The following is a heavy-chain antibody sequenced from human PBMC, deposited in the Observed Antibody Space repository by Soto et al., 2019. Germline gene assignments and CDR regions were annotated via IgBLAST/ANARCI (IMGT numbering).Heavy chain of an antibody. V-gene: IGHV1-58*01. J-gene: IGHJ6*02. CDR3: AVTDLPFRPLTEPTENGMDV. Sequence: ELVQSGPEAREPGTSVKVSCRASGFSFGDSAVQGVRQGRGQRLEWIGWIVVVNGNTNYAPRFEGRVTLTRDGSTSTSHMELTSLSSDDTAVYFCAVTDLPFRPLTEPTENGMDVWGQGTTVTVSS. D-gene: IGHD2-8*01. CDR2: IVVVNGNT. CDR1: GFSFGDSA.